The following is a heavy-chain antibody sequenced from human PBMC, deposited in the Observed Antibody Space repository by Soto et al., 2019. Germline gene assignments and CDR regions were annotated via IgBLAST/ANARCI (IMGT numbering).Heavy chain of an antibody. CDR3: ARDVGLLVDDAFDI. CDR1: GFTFSSYW. CDR2: IKQDGSEK. D-gene: IGHD2-8*02. J-gene: IGHJ3*02. V-gene: IGHV3-7*01. Sequence: EVQLVESGGGLVQPGGSLRLSCAASGFTFSSYWMSWVRQAPGKGLEWVANIKQDGSEKYYVDSVKGRFTISRDNAKYSLYLQMNSLRAEDTAVYYCARDVGLLVDDAFDIWGQGTMVTVSS.